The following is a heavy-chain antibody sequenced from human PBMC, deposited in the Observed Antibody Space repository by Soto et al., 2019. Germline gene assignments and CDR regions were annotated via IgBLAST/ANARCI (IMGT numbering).Heavy chain of an antibody. D-gene: IGHD3-22*01. V-gene: IGHV4-4*07. CDR2: IYTSGST. Sequence: SETLPLTCTVSGGSISSYYLSWIRQRSGKGLEWIGRIYTSGSTNYNPSLKSRVTMSVDTSKNQFSLKLSSVTAADTAVYYCARELYYYDSSGYRYFDYWGQGTLVTVSS. J-gene: IGHJ4*02. CDR3: ARELYYYDSSGYRYFDY. CDR1: GGSISSYY.